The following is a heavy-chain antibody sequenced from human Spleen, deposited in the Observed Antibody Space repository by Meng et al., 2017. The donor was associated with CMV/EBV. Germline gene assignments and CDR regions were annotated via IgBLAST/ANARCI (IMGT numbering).Heavy chain of an antibody. V-gene: IGHV3-7*04. J-gene: IGHJ4*02. CDR3: AGAGVGTYDY. D-gene: IGHD2-15*01. Sequence: ETLSLTCVASGFTFNSYWMSWVRQAPGKGLEWVANIKQDGSEKYYVDSVKGRFTISRDNAKNSLYLQMNSLRAEDTAVYYCAGAGVGTYDYWGQGTLVTVSS. CDR1: GFTFNSYW. CDR2: IKQDGSEK.